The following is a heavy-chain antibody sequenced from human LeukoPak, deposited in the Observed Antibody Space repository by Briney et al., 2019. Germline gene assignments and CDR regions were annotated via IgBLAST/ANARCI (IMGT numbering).Heavy chain of an antibody. D-gene: IGHD2-15*01. CDR3: ARDGAHCSGGSCLSRYFDY. J-gene: IGHJ4*02. V-gene: IGHV3-48*01. CDR1: GFTFSSYS. CDR2: ISSSSSTI. Sequence: PGGSLRLSCAASGFTFSSYSMNWVRQAPGKGLEWVSYISSSSSTIYYADSVKGRFTISRDNAKNSLYLQMNSLRAEDTAVYYCARDGAHCSGGSCLSRYFDYWGQGTLVTVSS.